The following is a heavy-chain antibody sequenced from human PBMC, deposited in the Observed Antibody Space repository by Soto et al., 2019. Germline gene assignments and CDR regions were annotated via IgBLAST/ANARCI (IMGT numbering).Heavy chain of an antibody. CDR3: ARADYDSLTGGGYYFDY. CDR2: IYYSGST. Sequence: SETLSLTCTVSGGSISSYYWSWIRQPPGKGLEWIGYIYYSGSTNYNPSLQSRVTISVDTSKNQFSLKLSSVTAADTAVYYCARADYDSLTGGGYYFDYWGQGTLVTVSS. CDR1: GGSISSYY. D-gene: IGHD3-9*01. J-gene: IGHJ4*02. V-gene: IGHV4-59*01.